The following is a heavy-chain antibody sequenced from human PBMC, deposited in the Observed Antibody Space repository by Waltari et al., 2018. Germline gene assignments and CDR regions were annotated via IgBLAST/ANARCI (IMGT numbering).Heavy chain of an antibody. CDR3: AREREGQQLVPDAFDI. J-gene: IGHJ3*02. D-gene: IGHD6-13*01. V-gene: IGHV3-53*02. Sequence: EVQLVATGGGLIQPGGSLRLSCEASGFTVSSNYMSWVRQAPGQGREWVSVIYSGGSTYYADSVKGRFTISRDKSKNTLYLQMNSLRAEDTAVYYCAREREGQQLVPDAFDIWGQGTMVTVSS. CDR2: IYSGGST. CDR1: GFTVSSNY.